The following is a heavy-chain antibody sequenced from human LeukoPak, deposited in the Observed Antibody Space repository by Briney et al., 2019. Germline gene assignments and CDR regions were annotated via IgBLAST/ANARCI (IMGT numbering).Heavy chain of an antibody. J-gene: IGHJ4*02. CDR1: GFTFSSYA. V-gene: IGHV3-23*01. CDR2: ISGSGGST. D-gene: IGHD5-18*01. Sequence: GXSLRLSCAASGFTFSSYAMSWVRQVPGKGLEWVSAISGSGGSTYYADSVKGRFTISRDNSKNTLYLQMNSLRAEDTAVYYCARGGYSYGPYDYWGQGTLVTVSS. CDR3: ARGGYSYGPYDY.